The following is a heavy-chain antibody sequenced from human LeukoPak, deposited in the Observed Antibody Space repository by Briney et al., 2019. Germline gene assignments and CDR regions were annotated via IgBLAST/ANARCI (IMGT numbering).Heavy chain of an antibody. J-gene: IGHJ5*02. D-gene: IGHD1-26*01. CDR2: INHSGST. CDR1: GGSFSGYY. V-gene: IGHV4-34*01. Sequence: NTSETLSLTCAVYGGSFSGYYWSWIRQPPGKELEWIGEINHSGSTNYNPSLKSRVTISVDTSKNQFSLKLSSVTAADTAVYYCARQKGRRSKYNWFDPWGQGTLVTVSS. CDR3: ARQKGRRSKYNWFDP.